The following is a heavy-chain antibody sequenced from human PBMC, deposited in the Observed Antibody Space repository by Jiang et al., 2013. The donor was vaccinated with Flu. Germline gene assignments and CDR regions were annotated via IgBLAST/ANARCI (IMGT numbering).Heavy chain of an antibody. CDR1: GGTFSSYA. D-gene: IGHD6-19*01. CDR3: ARARAVTGTAGVYYGMDV. CDR2: IIPIFGRI. Sequence: SSVKVSCKASGGTFSSYAISWVRQAPGQGLEWMGGIIPIFGRINYAQKFRGRVTITADESTRTANMELSSLRSEDTAVYFCARARAVTGTAGVYYGMDVWGQGTTVTVSS. V-gene: IGHV1-69*01. J-gene: IGHJ6*02.